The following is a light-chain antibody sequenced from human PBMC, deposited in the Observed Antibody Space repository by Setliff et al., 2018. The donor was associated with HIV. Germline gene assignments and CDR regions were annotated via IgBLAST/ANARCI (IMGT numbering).Light chain of an antibody. J-gene: IGLJ1*01. CDR1: SSNIESNT. CDR2: RNN. Sequence: QSVLTQPPSASGTPGQRVTISCSGSSSNIESNTVNWYQQLPGTAPKLLIYRNNQRPSGVPDRFSGSKSGTSASLAISGLQSEDEADYYCAAWDDSLNGRYVFGTGTKATVL. V-gene: IGLV1-44*01. CDR3: AAWDDSLNGRYV.